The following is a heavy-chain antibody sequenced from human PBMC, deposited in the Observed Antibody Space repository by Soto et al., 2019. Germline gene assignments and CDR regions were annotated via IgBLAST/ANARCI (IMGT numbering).Heavy chain of an antibody. CDR1: GFTFSNAW. J-gene: IGHJ3*02. D-gene: IGHD3-16*01. CDR3: ISIMITFGGVDAFDI. Sequence: PGGSLRLSCAASGFTFSNAWMSWVRQAPGKGLEWVGRIKSKTDGGTTDYAAPVKGRFTISRDDSKNTLYLQMNSLKTEDTAVYYCISIMITFGGVDAFDIWGQGTMVTVSS. CDR2: IKSKTDGGTT. V-gene: IGHV3-15*01.